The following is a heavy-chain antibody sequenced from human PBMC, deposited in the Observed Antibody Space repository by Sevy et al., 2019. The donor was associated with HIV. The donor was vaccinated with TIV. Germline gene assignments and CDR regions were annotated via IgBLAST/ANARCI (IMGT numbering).Heavy chain of an antibody. Sequence: GGSLRLSCGASGFTFSSYAMSWVRQAPGKGLEWVSTVSDSGGATYYADSVKGRFTISRDNSKNTLFLQMSSLRAEDAATYFCARNDYYETIGGTGNFDYWGQGTLVTVSS. CDR1: GFTFSSYA. D-gene: IGHD3-22*01. CDR3: ARNDYYETIGGTGNFDY. J-gene: IGHJ4*02. V-gene: IGHV3-23*01. CDR2: VSDSGGAT.